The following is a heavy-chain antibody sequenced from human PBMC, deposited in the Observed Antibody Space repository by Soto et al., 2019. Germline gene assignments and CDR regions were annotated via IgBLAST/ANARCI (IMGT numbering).Heavy chain of an antibody. Sequence: PGESLKISCKHSGFNFPTFWIAWVRQMPGKGLEWMGTIYPDDSDTRYSPSFQGQVTISADKSISTAYLQWSSLKASDTAMYYCAGLQHYGMYLWGQGTTVTVS. CDR1: GFNFPTFW. CDR2: IYPDDSDT. CDR3: AGLQHYGMYL. D-gene: IGHD2-2*01. J-gene: IGHJ6*02. V-gene: IGHV5-51*01.